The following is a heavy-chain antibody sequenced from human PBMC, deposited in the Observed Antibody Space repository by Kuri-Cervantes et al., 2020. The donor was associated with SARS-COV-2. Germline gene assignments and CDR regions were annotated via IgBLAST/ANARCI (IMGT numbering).Heavy chain of an antibody. D-gene: IGHD4-17*01. J-gene: IGHJ3*02. V-gene: IGHV3-74*01. CDR3: VRESSDSGDGVGASDM. CDR2: INDYGSTT. CDR1: GFTFSSYW. Sequence: GGSLRLSCEVSGFTFSSYWMHWVRQAPGEGLVWVSHINDYGSTTRYTDSVKGRFTISRDNAKNTVYLQMHSLRAEDTGIYYCVRESSDSGDGVGASDMWGQGTMVTVSS.